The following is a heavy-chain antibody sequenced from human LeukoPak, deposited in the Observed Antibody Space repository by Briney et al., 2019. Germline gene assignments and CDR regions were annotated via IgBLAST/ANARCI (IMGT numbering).Heavy chain of an antibody. J-gene: IGHJ4*02. CDR1: GGSISSGGYY. CDR3: ARGYGIDSSGHLYFDY. V-gene: IGHV4-31*03. D-gene: IGHD3-22*01. CDR2: IYYSGST. Sequence: SQTLSLTCTVSGGSISSGGYYWSWIRQHPGQGLEWIGYIYYSGSTYYNPSLKSRVTISVDTSKNQFSLKLSSVTAADTAVYYCARGYGIDSSGHLYFDYWGQGTLVTVSS.